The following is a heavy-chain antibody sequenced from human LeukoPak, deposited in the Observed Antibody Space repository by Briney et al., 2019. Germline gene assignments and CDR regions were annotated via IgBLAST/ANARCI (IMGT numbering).Heavy chain of an antibody. V-gene: IGHV3-21*01. CDR1: GFTFNSYS. CDR2: FSSGRSYI. CDR3: ARDNRTDSAMVYYYGMDV. J-gene: IGHJ6*02. D-gene: IGHD5-18*01. Sequence: WGSLRLSCAASGFTFNSYSMNWVRQAPGKGLEWVSSFSSGRSYIFYADSVKGRFTISRDNAKNSLYLQMNSLRAENTAVYYCARDNRTDSAMVYYYGMDVWGQGTAVTVSS.